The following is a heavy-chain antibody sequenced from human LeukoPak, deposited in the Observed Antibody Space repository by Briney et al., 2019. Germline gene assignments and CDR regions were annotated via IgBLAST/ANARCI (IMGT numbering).Heavy chain of an antibody. Sequence: SETLSLTCTVSGGSISNYYWSWIRQPAGKGLEWIGRIYTSGTTHYNPSLKSRVTMSVDTSKNQFSLKLNSVTAADTAVYYCARVSGYDWESFYDYWGQGTLVTVSS. CDR2: IYTSGTT. V-gene: IGHV4-4*07. CDR1: GGSISNYY. J-gene: IGHJ4*02. D-gene: IGHD5-12*01. CDR3: ARVSGYDWESFYDY.